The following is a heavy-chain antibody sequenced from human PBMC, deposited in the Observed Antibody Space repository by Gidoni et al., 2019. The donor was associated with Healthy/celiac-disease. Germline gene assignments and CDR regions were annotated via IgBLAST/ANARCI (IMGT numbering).Heavy chain of an antibody. CDR2: ISSSGSTI. Sequence: EVQLVESGGGLVQPGGSLRLSCAASGFTFSSYEMNWVRQAPGKGLEWVSYISSSGSTIYYADSVKGRFTISRDNAKNSLYLQMNSLRAEDTAVYYCATLVGATQGRYDYWGQGTLVTVSS. CDR3: ATLVGATQGRYDY. CDR1: GFTFSSYE. V-gene: IGHV3-48*03. J-gene: IGHJ4*02. D-gene: IGHD1-26*01.